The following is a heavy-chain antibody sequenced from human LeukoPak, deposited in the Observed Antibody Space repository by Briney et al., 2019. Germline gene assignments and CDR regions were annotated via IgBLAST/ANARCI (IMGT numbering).Heavy chain of an antibody. J-gene: IGHJ5*01. CDR2: TYTSGST. Sequence: KPSETLSLTCSVSGGFLMSYYWTWIRQSAGKGLEFIGRTYTSGSTDYNSSLKSRITLSIDRSKNQFSLKLRSVTAADTAIYYCARGSMVRAFDSWGQGILVTVSS. D-gene: IGHD3-10*01. CDR1: GGFLMSYY. CDR3: ARGSMVRAFDS. V-gene: IGHV4-4*07.